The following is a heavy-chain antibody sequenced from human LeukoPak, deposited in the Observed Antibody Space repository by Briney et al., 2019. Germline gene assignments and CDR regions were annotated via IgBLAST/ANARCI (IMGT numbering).Heavy chain of an antibody. D-gene: IGHD3-22*01. J-gene: IGHJ4*02. CDR3: TRGGLSTYDSSGYPIDF. CDR2: IWFDGSNQ. Sequence: GGSLRLSCAASGFPFTTYGMHWVRQAPGKGLEWVAIIWFDGSNQYYADSVKGRFTISRDKSKNTVYLQMNSLRAEDTAVYYCTRGGLSTYDSSGYPIDFWGQGTLVTVSS. CDR1: GFPFTTYG. V-gene: IGHV3-33*01.